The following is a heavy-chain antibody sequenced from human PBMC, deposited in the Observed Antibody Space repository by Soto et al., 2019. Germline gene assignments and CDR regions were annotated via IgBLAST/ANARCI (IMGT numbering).Heavy chain of an antibody. V-gene: IGHV4-59*08. Sequence: SETLSLTCTVSGGSISSYYWSWIRQPPGKGLEWIGYIYYSGSTNYNPSLKSRVTISVDTSKNQFSLKLSSVTAADTAVYYCARHGEYSSSWFSGWFDPWGQGTLVTVSS. D-gene: IGHD6-13*01. CDR1: GGSISSYY. CDR2: IYYSGST. CDR3: ARHGEYSSSWFSGWFDP. J-gene: IGHJ5*02.